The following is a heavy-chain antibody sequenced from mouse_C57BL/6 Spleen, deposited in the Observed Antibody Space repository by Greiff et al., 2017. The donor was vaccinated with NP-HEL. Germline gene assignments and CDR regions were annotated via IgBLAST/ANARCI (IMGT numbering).Heavy chain of an antibody. J-gene: IGHJ4*01. D-gene: IGHD1-1*01. CDR1: GFTFSDYY. V-gene: IGHV5-16*01. Sequence: EVQRVESEGGLVQPGSSMKLSCTASGFTFSDYYMAWVRQVPEKGLEWVANINYDGSSTYYLDSLKSRFIISRDNAKNILYLQMSSLKSEDTATYYCARDGITTVGGAMDYWGQGTSVTVSS. CDR2: INYDGSST. CDR3: ARDGITTVGGAMDY.